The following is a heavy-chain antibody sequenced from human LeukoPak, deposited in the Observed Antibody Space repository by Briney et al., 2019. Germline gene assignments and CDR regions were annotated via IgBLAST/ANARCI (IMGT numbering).Heavy chain of an antibody. CDR3: AREGI. CDR1: GFTFSNYW. CDR2: INLDGSEE. V-gene: IGHV3-7*01. Sequence: GGSLRLSCAASGFTFSNYWMTWVRQAPGKGLEWVASINLDGSEEKYVDSVKGRFTISRDNAKNSAYLQMNSLRAGDTAVYYCAREGIWGQGTLVTVSS. D-gene: IGHD2-15*01. J-gene: IGHJ4*02.